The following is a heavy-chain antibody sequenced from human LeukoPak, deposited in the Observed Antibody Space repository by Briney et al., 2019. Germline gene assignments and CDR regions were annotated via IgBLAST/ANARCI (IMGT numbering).Heavy chain of an antibody. J-gene: IGHJ4*02. D-gene: IGHD3-10*01. CDR1: GFTFSSYS. Sequence: GGSLRLSCAASGFTFSSYSMNWVRQAPGKGLEWVSSISSSSSYIYYADSVKGRFTISRDNAKNSLYLQMNSLRAEDTAVYYCAREGREGSGSYRNRHYFDYWGQGTLVTVSS. CDR3: AREGREGSGSYRNRHYFDY. CDR2: ISSSSSYI. V-gene: IGHV3-21*01.